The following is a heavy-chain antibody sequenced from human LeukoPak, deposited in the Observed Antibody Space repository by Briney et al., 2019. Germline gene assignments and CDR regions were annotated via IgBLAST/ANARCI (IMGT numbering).Heavy chain of an antibody. CDR1: GFSVTSYV. J-gene: IGHJ4*02. V-gene: IGHV3-74*01. CDR3: VRDTNFKIDY. Sequence: PGGSLRLSCAVSGFSVTSYVMHWVRQAPGEGLVWVSRINHDGSDISYADSVKGRSTISRDNAKNTLYLQMSSLRVDDTAVYYCVRDTNFKIDYWGQGTLVTVSS. CDR2: INHDGSDI. D-gene: IGHD2-2*01.